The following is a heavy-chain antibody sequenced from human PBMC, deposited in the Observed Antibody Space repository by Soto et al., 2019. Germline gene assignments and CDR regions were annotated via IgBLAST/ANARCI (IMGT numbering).Heavy chain of an antibody. CDR2: ISGSGGST. Sequence: GGSLRLSCAASGFTFSSYAMSWVRQAPGKGLEWVSAISGSGGSTYYADSVKGRFTISRDNSKNTLYLQMNSLRAEDTAVYYCAKDLVRAAGTLGGMDVWGQGTTVTVSS. J-gene: IGHJ6*02. CDR3: AKDLVRAAGTLGGMDV. D-gene: IGHD6-13*01. CDR1: GFTFSSYA. V-gene: IGHV3-23*01.